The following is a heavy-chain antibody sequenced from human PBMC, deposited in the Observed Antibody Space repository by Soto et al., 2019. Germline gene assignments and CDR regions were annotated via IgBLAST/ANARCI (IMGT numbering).Heavy chain of an antibody. CDR3: ARGGLAARPGLEGWSDP. CDR2: IYYSGST. D-gene: IGHD6-6*01. J-gene: IGHJ5*02. V-gene: IGHV4-31*03. CDR1: GGSISSGGYY. Sequence: SETLSLTCTVSGGSISSGGYYWSWIRQHPGKGLEWIGYIYYSGSTYYNPSLKSRVTISVATSKNQFSLKLSSVTAADTAVYYCARGGLAARPGLEGWSDPRGEGPLVTVP.